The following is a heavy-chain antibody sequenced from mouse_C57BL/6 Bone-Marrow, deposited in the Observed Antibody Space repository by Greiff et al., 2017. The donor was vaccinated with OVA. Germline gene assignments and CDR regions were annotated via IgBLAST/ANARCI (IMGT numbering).Heavy chain of an antibody. J-gene: IGHJ2*01. CDR1: GYTFTSYW. D-gene: IGHD1-1*01. CDR3: ARERSTTVVATDYCDY. V-gene: IGHV1-59*01. CDR2: IDPSDSYT. Sequence: QVQLQQPGAELVRPGTSVKLSCKASGYTFTSYWMHWVKQRPGQGLEWIGVIDPSDSYTNYNQKFKGKATLTVDTSSSTAYMQLSSLTSEDAADYYCARERSTTVVATDYCDYWGQGTTRTVSS.